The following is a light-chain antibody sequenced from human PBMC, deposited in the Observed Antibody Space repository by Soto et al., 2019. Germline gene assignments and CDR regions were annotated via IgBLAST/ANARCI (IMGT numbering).Light chain of an antibody. CDR2: SNN. CDR3: GAWDGILSGPA. Sequence: QSVLTQPPSASGTPGQRVTISCSGSSSNIGSNYVYWYQQLPGTAPKLLIYSNNQRPSGVPDRSSGSKSGTSASLAISGLRSEEEDDYYGGAWDGILSGPAFGGGTKVTVL. J-gene: IGLJ2*01. V-gene: IGLV1-47*02. CDR1: SSNIGSNY.